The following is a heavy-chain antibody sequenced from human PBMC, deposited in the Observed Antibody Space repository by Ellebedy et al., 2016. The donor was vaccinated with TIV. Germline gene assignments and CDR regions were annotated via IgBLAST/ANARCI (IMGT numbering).Heavy chain of an antibody. V-gene: IGHV3-74*03. D-gene: IGHD3-16*01. CDR2: INGDGTTT. J-gene: IGHJ4*02. CDR3: ARDDALDGGFLDS. CDR1: GFTFSSYW. Sequence: GESLKISCAVSGFTFSSYWMQWVRQAPGKGLVWVSGINGDGTTTTYADSVKGRFTISRDNAKNTLYLQLNSLRVEDTAVYYCARDDALDGGFLDSWGQGTLVTVSS.